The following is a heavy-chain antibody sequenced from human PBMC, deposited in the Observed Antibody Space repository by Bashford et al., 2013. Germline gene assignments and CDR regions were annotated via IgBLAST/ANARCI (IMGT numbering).Heavy chain of an antibody. J-gene: IGHJ1*01. V-gene: IGHV4-4*02. CDR2: LSWWEH. CDR1: GGSISSNDW. Sequence: SSETLSLTCVVSGGSISSNDWWTWVRPGPHGKGAGVDWRNLSWWEHQLQPSLKSRVTMSLDTSKNQFSLNLTSLTAADTAIFYCGRVIRGGFCYPGGQGTLVTVSS. CDR3: GRVIRGGFCYP. D-gene: IGHD2-21*01.